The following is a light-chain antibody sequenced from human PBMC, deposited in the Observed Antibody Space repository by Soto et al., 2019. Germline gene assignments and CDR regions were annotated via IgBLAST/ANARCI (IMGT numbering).Light chain of an antibody. V-gene: IGKV1-39*01. CDR1: QTVYMF. Sequence: DIQMTQSPSSLSASVGDRVTLTCRASQTVYMFLNWYQHKPGTAPKLLTYGTSTLQRGVPSRFSGSGSATDFTLTITSLQPEDFATYYCQQNYIRPLTFGGGTKVDIK. J-gene: IGKJ4*01. CDR2: GTS. CDR3: QQNYIRPLT.